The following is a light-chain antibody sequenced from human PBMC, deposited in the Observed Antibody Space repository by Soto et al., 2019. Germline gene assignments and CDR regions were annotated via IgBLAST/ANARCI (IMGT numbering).Light chain of an antibody. J-gene: IGKJ2*01. V-gene: IGKV1-5*01. Sequence: DIQMTQSPSTLSASVGDRVTITCRASQSISSWLAWYQQKPGKAPKLLIYDPSSLESGVPSRFSGSGSGTEFTLSISSLEPDDCAAYYCQQYNSYSEYTFGQGTKLEIK. CDR2: DPS. CDR3: QQYNSYSEYT. CDR1: QSISSW.